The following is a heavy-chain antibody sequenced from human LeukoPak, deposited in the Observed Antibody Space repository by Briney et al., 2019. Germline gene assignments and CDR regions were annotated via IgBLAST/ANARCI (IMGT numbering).Heavy chain of an antibody. CDR1: GGTFSSYA. V-gene: IGHV1-69*05. Sequence: SVKVSCKASGGTFSSYAISWVRQAPGQGLEWMGGIIPIFGTANYAQKFQGRVTITTDESTSTAYMELSSLRSEDTAVYYCASHEYEDFWSGYYDYWGQGTLVTVSS. CDR2: IIPIFGTA. J-gene: IGHJ4*02. CDR3: ASHEYEDFWSGYYDY. D-gene: IGHD3-3*01.